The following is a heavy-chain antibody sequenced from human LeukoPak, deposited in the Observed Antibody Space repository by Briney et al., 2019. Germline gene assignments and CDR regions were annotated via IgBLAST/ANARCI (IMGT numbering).Heavy chain of an antibody. V-gene: IGHV1-46*01. CDR2: INPNGGST. J-gene: IGHJ6*02. CDR1: VYTFTSYY. CDR3: AMGFYYFGSGCYSGYYAMDV. D-gene: IGHD3-10*01. Sequence: ASVKVSCKASVYTFTSYYMHWVRQAPGQGLEWMGIINPNGGSTSYAQKFQGRLSVARDTSTSTVYMELSSLRSEDTALYHCAMGFYYFGSGCYSGYYAMDVWDQGTTVTVSS.